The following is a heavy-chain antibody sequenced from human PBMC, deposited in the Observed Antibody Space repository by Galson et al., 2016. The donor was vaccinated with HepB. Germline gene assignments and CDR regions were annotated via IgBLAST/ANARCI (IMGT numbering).Heavy chain of an antibody. D-gene: IGHD2-15*01. CDR1: GYKFNSYN. CDR2: ISAYDAKT. V-gene: IGHV1-18*01. J-gene: IGHJ4*02. Sequence: SVKVSCKASGYKFNSYNISWVRQAPGQGLEWMGWISAYDAKTKYAQNLQDRVTMTTDTSTSTVYLELRSLTSHDTAVYYCARWRGGTLDSWGQGTLVTVSS. CDR3: ARWRGGTLDS.